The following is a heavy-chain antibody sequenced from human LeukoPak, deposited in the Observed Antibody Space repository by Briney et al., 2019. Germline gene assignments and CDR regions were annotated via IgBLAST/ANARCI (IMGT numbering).Heavy chain of an antibody. CDR1: GGSISSGSYY. CDR3: ARPSGTLRHDAFDI. J-gene: IGHJ3*02. V-gene: IGHV4-61*02. Sequence: SETLSLTCTVSGGSISSGSYYWSWIRQPAGKGLEWIGRIYTSGSTNYNPSLKSRVTIPVDTSKNQFSLKLSSVTAADTAEYYCARPSGTLRHDAFDIWGPGTMVTVSS. D-gene: IGHD1-26*01. CDR2: IYTSGST.